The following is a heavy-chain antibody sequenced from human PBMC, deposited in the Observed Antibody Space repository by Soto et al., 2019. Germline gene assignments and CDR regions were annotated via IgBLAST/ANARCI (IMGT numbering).Heavy chain of an antibody. D-gene: IGHD2-21*01. CDR1: GYTFGASY. CDR3: AREFDSGDLGLDR. V-gene: IGHV1-2*02. Sequence: QVRLVQSGPEVKTPGASVRVSCKSSGYTFGASYIHWVRQAPGQGLEWMGWVSPLSGGTNIAQRFQGRLDLTNAASINTVFMELSSLRSDDTALYFCAREFDSGDLGLDRWGQGTTVSVS. J-gene: IGHJ6*02. CDR2: VSPLSGGT.